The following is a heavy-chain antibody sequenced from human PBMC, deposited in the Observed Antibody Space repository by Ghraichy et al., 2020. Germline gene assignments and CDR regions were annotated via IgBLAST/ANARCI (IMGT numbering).Heavy chain of an antibody. J-gene: IGHJ4*02. V-gene: IGHV3-7*03. CDR1: GFTFSSFW. D-gene: IGHD5-18*01. Sequence: GGSLRLSCAASGFTFSSFWMSWVRQALGKGLEWVANIKDDGGEKYYVDSVKGRFTISRDNAKNSLYLQMNNLRAEDTAVYYCAREPRGYRYGSWGQGTLVTVSA. CDR3: AREPRGYRYGS. CDR2: IKDDGGEK.